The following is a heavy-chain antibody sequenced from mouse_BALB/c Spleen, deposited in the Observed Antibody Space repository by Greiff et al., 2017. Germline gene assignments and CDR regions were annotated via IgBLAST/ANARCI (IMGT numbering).Heavy chain of an antibody. J-gene: IGHJ3*01. D-gene: IGHD1-2*01. CDR2: IYPYNGGT. V-gene: IGHV1S29*02. CDR3: ARPLLRLPFAY. CDR1: GYTFTDYN. Sequence: VQLKESGPELVKPGASVKISCKASGYTFTDYNMHWVKQSHGKSLEWIGYIYPYNGGTGYNQKFKSKATLTVDNSSSTAYMELRSLTSEDSAVYYCARPLLRLPFAYWGQGTLVTVSA.